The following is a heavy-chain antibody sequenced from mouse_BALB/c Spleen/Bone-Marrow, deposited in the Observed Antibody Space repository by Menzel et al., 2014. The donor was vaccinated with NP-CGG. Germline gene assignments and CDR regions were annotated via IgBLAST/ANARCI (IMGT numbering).Heavy chain of an antibody. CDR2: ISDGGSYT. Sequence: EGQLVESGGGLVKPGGSLKLSCAASGFTFSDYYMYWVRQTPEKRLEWVAIISDGGSYTFYPDSVKGRFTISRDNAKNSLYLQMSSLKSEDTAMYYCARDGDYSYAWFAYWGQGTLVTVSA. V-gene: IGHV5-4*02. D-gene: IGHD2-12*01. CDR3: ARDGDYSYAWFAY. J-gene: IGHJ3*01. CDR1: GFTFSDYY.